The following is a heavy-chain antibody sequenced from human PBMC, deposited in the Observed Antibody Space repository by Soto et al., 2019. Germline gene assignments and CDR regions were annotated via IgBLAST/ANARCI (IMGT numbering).Heavy chain of an antibody. Sequence: EVQLLESGGGLVQPGGSLRLSCAASGFTFSSYAMSWVRQAPGKGLEWVSAISGSGGSTYYADSVKGRFTISRDNSKNTLYLQMNSLRAEDTAVYYCAKGNYGSGKGYYYYYGMDVWGQGTTVTVSS. J-gene: IGHJ6*02. CDR3: AKGNYGSGKGYYYYYGMDV. D-gene: IGHD3-10*01. CDR2: ISGSGGST. V-gene: IGHV3-23*01. CDR1: GFTFSSYA.